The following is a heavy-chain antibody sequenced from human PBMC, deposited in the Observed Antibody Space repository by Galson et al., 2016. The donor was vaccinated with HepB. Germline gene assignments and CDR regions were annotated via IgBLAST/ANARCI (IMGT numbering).Heavy chain of an antibody. D-gene: IGHD7-27*01. J-gene: IGHJ4*02. CDR1: GYSFSTYG. CDR2: ISPYNGDT. Sequence: SVKVSCKASGYSFSTYGITWVRQAPGQGLEWMGWISPYNGDTNFAQKFQGRVTMTTGTSTSTVYMELRSLRYNNTAVYFCARVGPLGSYDYWGQGTLVTVSS. CDR3: ARVGPLGSYDY. V-gene: IGHV1-18*01.